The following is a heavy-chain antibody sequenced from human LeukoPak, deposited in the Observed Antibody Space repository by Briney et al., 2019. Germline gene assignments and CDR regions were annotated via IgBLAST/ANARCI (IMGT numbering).Heavy chain of an antibody. J-gene: IGHJ6*02. Sequence: SETLSLTCTVSGGSLSGYYWNWIRQPPGKGLEWIGYIHYSGSTNYNPSLESRVTISLDTSKNQFSLKLNSVTAADTAVYYCARDYYGSGSYYNHFYGMDVWGQGTTVTVSS. V-gene: IGHV4-59*01. CDR1: GGSLSGYY. CDR2: IHYSGST. D-gene: IGHD3-10*01. CDR3: ARDYYGSGSYYNHFYGMDV.